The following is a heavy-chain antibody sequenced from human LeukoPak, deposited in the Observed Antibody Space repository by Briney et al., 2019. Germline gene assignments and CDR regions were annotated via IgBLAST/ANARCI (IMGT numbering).Heavy chain of an antibody. J-gene: IGHJ4*02. V-gene: IGHV4-31*03. CDR1: GGSLSRGGYY. CDR2: IYYSMST. D-gene: IGHD5-24*01. CDR3: ARADPDGYVGY. Sequence: PSETLSHTRTVSGGSLSRGGYYCRWIRQHPRRGREWNGYIYYSMSTYYTPSLQSRVTISVDTSKNQFSLKLSSVTAADTAVYDCARADPDGYVGYWGQGTLVTVSS.